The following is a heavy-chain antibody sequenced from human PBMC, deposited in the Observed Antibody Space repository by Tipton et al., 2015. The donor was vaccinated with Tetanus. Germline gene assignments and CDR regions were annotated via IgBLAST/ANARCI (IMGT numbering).Heavy chain of an antibody. V-gene: IGHV3-23*01. J-gene: IGHJ5*02. Sequence: SLRLSCAASGFTFSSYAMSWVRQAPGKGLEWVSSISGGGGRTSFADSVKGRFTISRDNSKNTLYLQMNSLRAEDTAVYYCAKDCYDGSGYFNWFDPWGQGTLVTVSS. CDR2: ISGGGGRT. CDR1: GFTFSSYA. D-gene: IGHD3-22*01. CDR3: AKDCYDGSGYFNWFDP.